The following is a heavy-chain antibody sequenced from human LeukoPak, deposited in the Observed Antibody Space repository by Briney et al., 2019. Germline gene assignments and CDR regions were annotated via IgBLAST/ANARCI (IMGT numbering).Heavy chain of an antibody. CDR3: ARDVGIKGTRGYYYYYMDV. D-gene: IGHD1-14*01. Sequence: PSETLSLTCSGSGDSIRSVHYYWGWIRQPPGRGLEWIGSIYDTGSTYYNPSLKSRVTMSVDTSKNQVSLKLSSVTAADTAVYHCARDVGIKGTRGYYYYYMDVWGKGTTVTVSS. J-gene: IGHJ6*03. CDR2: IYDTGST. V-gene: IGHV4-39*07. CDR1: GDSIRSVHYY.